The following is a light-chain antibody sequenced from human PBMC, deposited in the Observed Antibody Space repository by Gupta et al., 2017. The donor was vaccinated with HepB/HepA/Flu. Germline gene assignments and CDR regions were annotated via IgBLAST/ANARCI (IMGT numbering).Light chain of an antibody. CDR3: RQEDTVPKT. V-gene: IGKV1-6*01. J-gene: IGKJ1*01. CDR1: QGIRHD. Sequence: IQLTQSPSSLSASIDDRVAITCRASQGIRHDVRWYQQKPGKAPKLLIFAASSLQSGGLSRFSCSGSGTDFTRTSSRMQPADFATYDCRQEDTVPKTFGQGTKVEVK. CDR2: AAS.